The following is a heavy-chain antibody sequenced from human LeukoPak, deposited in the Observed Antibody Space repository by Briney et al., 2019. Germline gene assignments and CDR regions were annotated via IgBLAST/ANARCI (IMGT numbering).Heavy chain of an antibody. J-gene: IGHJ5*02. Sequence: GRSLRLSCAASGFTFSSYAMSWVRQAPGKGLEWVSAISGSGGSTYYADSVKGRFTISRDNSKNTLYLQMNSLRSEDTAVYYCARYCSSTSGWCWFDPWGQGTLVTVSS. V-gene: IGHV3-23*01. CDR2: ISGSGGST. CDR1: GFTFSSYA. CDR3: ARYCSSTSGWCWFDP. D-gene: IGHD2-2*01.